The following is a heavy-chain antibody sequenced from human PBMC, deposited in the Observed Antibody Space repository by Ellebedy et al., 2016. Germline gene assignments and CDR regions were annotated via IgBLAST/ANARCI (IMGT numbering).Heavy chain of an antibody. D-gene: IGHD1-14*01. CDR3: ARDLTPDIDYYYYGMDV. CDR1: GFTFSSYG. J-gene: IGHJ6*02. Sequence: GESLKISXAASGFTFSSYGMHWVRQAPGKGLEWVSYISSSSTIHYADSVKGRFTVSRDNAKNSLYLQMSSLRDEDTAVYHCARDLTPDIDYYYYGMDVWGQGTTVTVSS. CDR2: ISSSSTI. V-gene: IGHV3-48*02.